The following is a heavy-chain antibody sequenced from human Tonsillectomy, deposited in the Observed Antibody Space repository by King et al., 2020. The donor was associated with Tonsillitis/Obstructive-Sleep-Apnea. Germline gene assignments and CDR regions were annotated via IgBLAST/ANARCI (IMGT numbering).Heavy chain of an antibody. Sequence: VQLVESGGGLVQPGGSLRLSFAASGCTFSSYDMHWVRQATGKGLEWVSDIGTAGDKYYQGSVKVRFTISREKAKNSLYLQMNSLRAGDTAVYYCARGYCSSTSCYSGDDYYYYMDVWGKGTTVTVSS. J-gene: IGHJ6*03. CDR2: IGTAGDK. CDR3: ARGYCSSTSCYSGDDYYYYMDV. CDR1: GCTFSSYD. D-gene: IGHD2-2*02. V-gene: IGHV3-13*04.